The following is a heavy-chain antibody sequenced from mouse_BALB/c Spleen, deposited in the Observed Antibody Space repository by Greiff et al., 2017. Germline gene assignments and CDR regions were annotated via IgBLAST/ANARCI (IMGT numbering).Heavy chain of an antibody. V-gene: IGHV1-7*01. CDR2: INPSTGYT. CDR3: ARTDGNYVAWFAY. D-gene: IGHD2-1*01. J-gene: IGHJ3*01. Sequence: VQLQESGAELPKPGASVKMSCKASGYTFTSYWMHWVKQRPGQGLEWIGYINPSTGYTEYNQKFKDKATLTADKSSSTAYMQLSSLTSEDSAVYYCARTDGNYVAWFAYWGQGTLVTVSA. CDR1: GYTFTSYW.